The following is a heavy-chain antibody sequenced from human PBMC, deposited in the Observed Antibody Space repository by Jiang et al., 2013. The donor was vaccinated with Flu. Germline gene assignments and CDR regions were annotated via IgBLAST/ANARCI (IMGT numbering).Heavy chain of an antibody. CDR3: ARTSRTSTLGYYGSGSYYTPFDY. CDR1: GGSISFYY. J-gene: IGHJ4*02. V-gene: IGHV4-59*12. D-gene: IGHD3-10*01. Sequence: LLKPSETLSLTCTVSGGSISFYYWSWIRQSPGKALEWIGDIHYSGTTNYNPSLRSRVTISVDTSKNQLSLKLTSVTAADTAMYFCARTSRTSTLGYYGSGSYYTPFDYWGQGSLVTVSS. CDR2: IHYSGTT.